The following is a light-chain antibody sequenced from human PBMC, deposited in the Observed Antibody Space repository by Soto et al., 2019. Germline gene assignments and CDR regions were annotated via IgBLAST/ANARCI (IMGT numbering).Light chain of an antibody. CDR1: QRISNYY. CDR3: QQYGSSPLT. J-gene: IGKJ4*01. Sequence: EIVLTQSLDTQSWSSGERATLSCRASQRISNYYLAWYHQKPGQAPRLLIYGASSRATGVPDRFSGSGSGTDFTLTISRLEPEDFAVYYCQQYGSSPLTFGGGTKVDIK. V-gene: IGKV3-20*01. CDR2: GAS.